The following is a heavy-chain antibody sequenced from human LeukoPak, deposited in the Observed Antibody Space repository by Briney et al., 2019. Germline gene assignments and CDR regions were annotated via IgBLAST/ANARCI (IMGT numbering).Heavy chain of an antibody. V-gene: IGHV4-4*02. D-gene: IGHD3-22*01. CDR1: GGSISSTNW. Sequence: SETLSLTCAVSGGSISSTNWWSWVRQPPGKGLEWIGEIYHSGTTHYNPSLKSRVTISVDTSKNQFSLKLSSVTAADTAVYYCARAGYYYDSSGHWNWFDPWGQGTLVTVSS. CDR2: IYHSGTT. CDR3: ARAGYYYDSSGHWNWFDP. J-gene: IGHJ5*02.